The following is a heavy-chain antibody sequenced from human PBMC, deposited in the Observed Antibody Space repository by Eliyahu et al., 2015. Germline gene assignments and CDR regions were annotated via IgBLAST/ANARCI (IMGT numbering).Heavy chain of an antibody. Sequence: EVQLLESGGDLVQPGGSLRLSCAASGFTFSSYAMSWVRQAPGKGLEWVSALSGSGGGTYYADYVKGRFTISRDNSENTLYLQMNSLRAEDTAVYYCAKGPQVGATVFDYWGQGTLVTVSS. CDR3: AKGPQVGATVFDY. J-gene: IGHJ4*02. CDR2: LSGSGGGT. D-gene: IGHD1-26*01. V-gene: IGHV3-23*01. CDR1: GFTFSSYA.